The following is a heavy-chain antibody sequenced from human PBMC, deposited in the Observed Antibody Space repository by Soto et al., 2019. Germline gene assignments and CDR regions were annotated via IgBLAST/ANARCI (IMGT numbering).Heavy chain of an antibody. Sequence: GGSLRLSCAASGFTFSSYAMHWVRQAPGKGLEWVAVISYNGSNKYYADSVKGRFTISRDNSKNTLYLQMNSLRAEDTAVYYCAGRFGELYGMDVWGQGTTVTVSS. CDR1: GFTFSSYA. J-gene: IGHJ6*02. CDR3: AGRFGELYGMDV. CDR2: ISYNGSNK. V-gene: IGHV3-30-3*01. D-gene: IGHD3-10*01.